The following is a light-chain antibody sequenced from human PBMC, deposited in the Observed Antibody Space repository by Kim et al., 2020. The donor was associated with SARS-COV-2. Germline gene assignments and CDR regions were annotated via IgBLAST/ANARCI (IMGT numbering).Light chain of an antibody. CDR3: QIYNSVPFT. Sequence: ATVGDRLTITCRASQGISNCLAWYQQKPGKVPKLLIYAASTLQSGVPSRFSGSGSGTDFTLTISSLQPEDVATYYCQIYNSVPFTFGPGTKVDIK. J-gene: IGKJ3*01. CDR2: AAS. V-gene: IGKV1-27*01. CDR1: QGISNC.